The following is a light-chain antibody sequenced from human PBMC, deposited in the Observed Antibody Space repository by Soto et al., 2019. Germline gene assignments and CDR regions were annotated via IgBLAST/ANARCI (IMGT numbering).Light chain of an antibody. V-gene: IGLV1-44*01. CDR1: SSNIGGNP. CDR2: NND. Sequence: QSVLTQPPSASGAPGQSVTISCSGSSSNIGGNPVNWYQQLPEMAPKLLIFNNDRRPSGVPDRFSASKFGTSVSLAISGLQSEDAADYYCAAWDDSLKGVVFGGGTKVTVL. J-gene: IGLJ2*01. CDR3: AAWDDSLKGVV.